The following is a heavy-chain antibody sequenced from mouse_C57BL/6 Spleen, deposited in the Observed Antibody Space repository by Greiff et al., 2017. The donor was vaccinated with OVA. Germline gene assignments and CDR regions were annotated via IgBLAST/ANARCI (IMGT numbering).Heavy chain of an antibody. J-gene: IGHJ3*01. Sequence: EVKLEESGPELVKPGASVKIPCKASGYTFTDYNMDWVKQSHGKSLEWIGDINPNNGGTIYKQKFKGKGTLTVDKSSSTSSMALRSLTSEDTAVYYCARRGYSNLPWFAYWGQGTLVTVSA. CDR2: INPNNGGT. CDR3: ARRGYSNLPWFAY. V-gene: IGHV1-18*01. D-gene: IGHD2-5*01. CDR1: GYTFTDYN.